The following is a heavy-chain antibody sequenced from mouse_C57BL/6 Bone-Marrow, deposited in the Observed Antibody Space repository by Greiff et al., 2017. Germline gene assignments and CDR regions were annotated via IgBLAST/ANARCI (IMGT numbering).Heavy chain of an antibody. J-gene: IGHJ2*01. CDR1: GYAFTNYL. CDR3: ARSNSGY. V-gene: IGHV1-54*01. D-gene: IGHD3-1*01. Sequence: VQLQESGAELVRPGTSVKVSCKASGYAFTNYLIEWVKQRPGQGLEWIGVINPGSGGTNYNEKFKGKATLTADKSSSTAYMQLSSLTSEDSAVYFCARSNSGYWGQGTTLTVSS. CDR2: INPGSGGT.